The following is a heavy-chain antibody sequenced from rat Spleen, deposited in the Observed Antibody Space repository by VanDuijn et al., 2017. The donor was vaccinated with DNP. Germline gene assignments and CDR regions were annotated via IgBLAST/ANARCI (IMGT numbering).Heavy chain of an antibody. CDR3: TTRGIYGGYDF. Sequence: EVQLVESGGDLVQSGRSLKVSCAASGFIFSDYAMAWVRQSPKMGLEWVATIIYDGSGAFYRDSVTGRFTISRDFAKSTLYLQMDSLRSEDSATYYCTTRGIYGGYDFWGQGVMVTVSS. CDR2: IIYDGSGA. D-gene: IGHD1-11*01. CDR1: GFIFSDYA. J-gene: IGHJ2*01. V-gene: IGHV5S10*01.